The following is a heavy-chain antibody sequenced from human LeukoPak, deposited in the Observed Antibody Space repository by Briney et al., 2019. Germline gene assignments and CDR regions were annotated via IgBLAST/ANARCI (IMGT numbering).Heavy chain of an antibody. CDR3: ARGPSITIFGVVIDYYYYGMDV. CDR1: GYTFTSYG. V-gene: IGHV1-18*01. CDR2: ISAYNGNT. D-gene: IGHD3-3*01. J-gene: IGHJ6*02. Sequence: ASVKVSCKASGYTFTSYGISWVRQAPGQGLEWMGWISAYNGNTNYAQKLQGRVTMTTDTSTSTAYMELRSLRSDDTAVYYCARGPSITIFGVVIDYYYYGMDVWGQGTTVTVSS.